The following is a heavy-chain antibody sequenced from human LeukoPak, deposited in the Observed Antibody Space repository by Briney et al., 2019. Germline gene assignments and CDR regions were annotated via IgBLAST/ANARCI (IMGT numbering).Heavy chain of an antibody. CDR2: IGGSSSSL. V-gene: IGHV3-21*01. CDR1: GFTFSIYS. D-gene: IGHD5-12*01. J-gene: IGHJ6*03. CDR3: ARGSPTDGPYRGYYYYYYMDV. Sequence: PGGSLRLSCAASGFTFSIYSMNWVRQAPGKGLKWVSSIGGSSSSLYYAESVKGRFTISRDNARNSLYLQMNSLRAEDTALYYCARGSPTDGPYRGYYYYYYMDVWGKGTTVTVSS.